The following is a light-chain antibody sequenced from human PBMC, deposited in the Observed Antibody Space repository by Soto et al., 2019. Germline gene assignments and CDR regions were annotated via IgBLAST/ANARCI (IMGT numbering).Light chain of an antibody. CDR2: DAS. V-gene: IGKV3-11*01. J-gene: IGKJ5*01. CDR3: QQRSNWPPT. Sequence: EVALTQSPGTLSLSPGARATLSCRASQSIANNYLTWYQQKPGQAPRVLIYDASNRATGIPARFSGSGSGTDFTLTISSLEPEDFAVYYCQQRSNWPPTFAQGTLLEIK. CDR1: QSIANNY.